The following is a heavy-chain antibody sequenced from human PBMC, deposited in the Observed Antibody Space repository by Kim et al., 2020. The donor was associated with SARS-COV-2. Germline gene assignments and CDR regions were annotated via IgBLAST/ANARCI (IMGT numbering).Heavy chain of an antibody. Sequence: SETLSLTCTVSGGSISSGGYYWSWIRQHPGKGLEWIGYIYYSGSTYYNPSLKSRVTISVDTSKNQFSLKLSSVTAADTAVYYCARAPIMITFGGDNADYWGQGTLVTVSS. CDR1: GGSISSGGYY. CDR2: IYYSGST. D-gene: IGHD3-16*01. J-gene: IGHJ4*02. CDR3: ARAPIMITFGGDNADY. V-gene: IGHV4-31*03.